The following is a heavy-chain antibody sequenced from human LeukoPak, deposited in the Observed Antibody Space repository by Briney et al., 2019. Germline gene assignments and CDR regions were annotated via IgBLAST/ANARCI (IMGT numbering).Heavy chain of an antibody. CDR2: ISYDGANK. Sequence: PGRSLRLSCAAHGFTFNYNGMNWVRQAPGKGLEGVAFISYDGANKYYTESVRGRFTISRDNSKNTLYLQMNSLRPEDTAVYYCAKDWGGDYGDYAGDYWGQGTLVTVSS. CDR3: AKDWGGDYGDYAGDY. D-gene: IGHD4-17*01. CDR1: GFTFNYNG. J-gene: IGHJ4*02. V-gene: IGHV3-30*18.